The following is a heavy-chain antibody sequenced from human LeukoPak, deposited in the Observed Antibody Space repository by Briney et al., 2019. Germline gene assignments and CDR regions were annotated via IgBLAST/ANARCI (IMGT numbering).Heavy chain of an antibody. D-gene: IGHD6-6*01. Sequence: VASVKVSCKASGYTFTSYGISWVRQAPGQGLEWMGWISAYNGNTNYAQKLQGRVTMTTDTSTSTAYMELRSLRSDNTAVYYCARDWGGSSSSTGIDYWGQGTLVTVSS. CDR3: ARDWGGSSSSTGIDY. J-gene: IGHJ4*02. CDR1: GYTFTSYG. V-gene: IGHV1-18*01. CDR2: ISAYNGNT.